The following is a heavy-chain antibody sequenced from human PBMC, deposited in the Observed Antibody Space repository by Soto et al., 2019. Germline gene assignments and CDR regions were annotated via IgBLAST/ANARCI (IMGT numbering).Heavy chain of an antibody. D-gene: IGHD4-17*01. CDR1: GGSISSGGYY. Sequence: QVQLQESGPGLVKPSQTLSLTCTVSGGSISSGGYYWSWIRKHPGKGLEWIGYIYYSGSTYYNPSLRSRVTISVDTSKNQFSLKLSSVTAADTAVYYCARAEATVVIPGFDYWGQGTLVTVSS. CDR3: ARAEATVVIPGFDY. V-gene: IGHV4-31*03. J-gene: IGHJ4*02. CDR2: IYYSGST.